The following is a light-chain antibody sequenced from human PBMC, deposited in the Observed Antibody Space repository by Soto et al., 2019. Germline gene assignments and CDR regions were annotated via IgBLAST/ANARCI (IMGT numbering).Light chain of an antibody. CDR1: QNISSY. J-gene: IGKJ1*01. V-gene: IGKV3-11*01. Sequence: IVWPQSPVTLSLSPGERATLSCRASQNISSYLIWYPKKPGQDPRLLMYDVSNRATGIPARFSGSGSGTDFNLTISSLETEDLAVYYCQQRSNWTRTFGQGT. CDR3: QQRSNWTRT. CDR2: DVS.